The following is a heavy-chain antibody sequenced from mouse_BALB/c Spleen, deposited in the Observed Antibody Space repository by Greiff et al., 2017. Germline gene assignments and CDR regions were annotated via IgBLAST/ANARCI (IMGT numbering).Heavy chain of an antibody. D-gene: IGHD2-3*01. V-gene: IGHV5-6-5*01. CDR1: GFTFSSYA. Sequence: EVQRVESGGGLVKPGGSLKLSCAASGFTFSSYAMSWVRQTPEKRLEWVASISSGGSTYYPDSVKGRFTISRDNARNILYLQMSSLRSEDTAMYYCAREVTYYFDYWGQGTTLTVSS. J-gene: IGHJ2*01. CDR3: AREVTYYFDY. CDR2: ISSGGST.